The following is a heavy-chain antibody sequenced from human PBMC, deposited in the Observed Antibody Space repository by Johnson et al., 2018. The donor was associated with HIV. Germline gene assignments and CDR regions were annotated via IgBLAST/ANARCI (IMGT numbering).Heavy chain of an antibody. Sequence: VQLVEYGGGLVQPGRSLRLSCVVFGFTFDRYAFHWVRLGPGKGLEWVSGISWDRRNVAYADSVKGRFTISRDDAKSTLYLEMDSLKTEDTALYYCAKDTGAYYYDSSGYWDAFDIWGQGTKVTVSS. J-gene: IGHJ3*02. CDR3: AKDTGAYYYDSSGYWDAFDI. D-gene: IGHD3-22*01. CDR2: ISWDRRNV. CDR1: GFTFDRYA. V-gene: IGHV3-9*01.